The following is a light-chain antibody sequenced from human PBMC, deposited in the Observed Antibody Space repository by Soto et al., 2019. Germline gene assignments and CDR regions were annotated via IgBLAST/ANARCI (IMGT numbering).Light chain of an antibody. CDR1: QGISNF. Sequence: DIQLTQSPSSLSASVGDRVTISCRASQGISNFVARYQQKPGTVPKLLIYAASTLQSGVPPRFSGSGSGTHFTLSISSLQPEDVGTFYCQKYDSVPPTFGHGTRVDIK. CDR2: AAS. V-gene: IGKV1-27*01. J-gene: IGKJ1*01. CDR3: QKYDSVPPT.